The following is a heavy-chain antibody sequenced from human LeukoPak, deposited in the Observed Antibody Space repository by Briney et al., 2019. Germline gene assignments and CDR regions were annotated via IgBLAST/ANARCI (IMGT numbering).Heavy chain of an antibody. V-gene: IGHV1-46*01. CDR2: INPSGGST. J-gene: IGHJ4*02. CDR1: GYTFTSYY. Sequence: SVKVSCKASGYTFTSYYMHWVRQAPGQGLEWMGIINPSGGSTSYAQKFQGRVTMTRDTSTSTVYMELSSLRSEDTAVYYCARTSAGCSGGSCYYDYWGQGTLVTVSS. CDR3: ARTSAGCSGGSCYYDY. D-gene: IGHD2-15*01.